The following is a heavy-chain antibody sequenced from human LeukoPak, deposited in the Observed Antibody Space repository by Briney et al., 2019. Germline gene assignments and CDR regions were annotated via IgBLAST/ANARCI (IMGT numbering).Heavy chain of an antibody. CDR3: ASACSGGSCYSRYYYYGMDV. CDR1: GFTFSSYS. V-gene: IGHV3-21*01. J-gene: IGHJ6*04. D-gene: IGHD2-15*01. CDR2: ISSSSSYI. Sequence: EGSLRLSCAASGFTFSSYSMNWVRQAPGKGLEWVSSISSSSSYIYYADSVKSRFTISRDNAKNSLYLQMNSLRAEDTAVYYCASACSGGSCYSRYYYYGMDVWGKGTTVTVSS.